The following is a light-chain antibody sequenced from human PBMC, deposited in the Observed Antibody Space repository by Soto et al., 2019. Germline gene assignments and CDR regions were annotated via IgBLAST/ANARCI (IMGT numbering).Light chain of an antibody. J-gene: IGLJ2*01. V-gene: IGLV2-14*01. CDR1: SSDVGGYNY. Sequence: QSALTQPASVSGSPGQSITISCTGTSSDVGGYNYVSWYQHHPGKAPKLMIYEVTNRPSGVSIRFSGSKSGNTASLTISGLQAEDEADYYCGSYTSSSTLVFGGGTQLTVL. CDR2: EVT. CDR3: GSYTSSSTLV.